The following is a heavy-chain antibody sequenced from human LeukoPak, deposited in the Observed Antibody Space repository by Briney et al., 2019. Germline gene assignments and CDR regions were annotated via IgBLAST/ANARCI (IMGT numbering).Heavy chain of an antibody. CDR3: AKDPSPIKNPADSYGLIGY. J-gene: IGHJ4*02. Sequence: GGSLRLSCAASGFTFSSYGMTWVRQAPGKGLEWVSYISSSSSTIYYADSVKGRFTISRDNAKNSLYLQLNSLRAEDTAVYYCAKDPSPIKNPADSYGLIGYWGQGTLVTVSS. V-gene: IGHV3-48*01. D-gene: IGHD5-18*01. CDR1: GFTFSSYG. CDR2: ISSSSSTI.